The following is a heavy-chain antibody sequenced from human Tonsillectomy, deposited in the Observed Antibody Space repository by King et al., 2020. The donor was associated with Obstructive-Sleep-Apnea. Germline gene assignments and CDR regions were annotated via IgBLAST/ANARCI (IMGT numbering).Heavy chain of an antibody. D-gene: IGHD2-2*01. CDR2: IYHSGTT. CDR3: ARELYFSSTACYSFDY. CDR1: GGSIISTNW. Sequence: VQLQESGPGLVKPSGTLSLTCAVSGGSIISTNWWNWVRQPPGQGLEWIGEIYHSGTTNYNPSLKSRVTISVDTSQNQFSLKLGSVTDADTAVYYCARELYFSSTACYSFDYWGQGTLVTVSS. V-gene: IGHV4-4*02. J-gene: IGHJ4*02.